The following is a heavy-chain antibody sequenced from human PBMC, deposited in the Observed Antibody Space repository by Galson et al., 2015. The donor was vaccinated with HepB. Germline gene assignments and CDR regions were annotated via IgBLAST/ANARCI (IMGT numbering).Heavy chain of an antibody. V-gene: IGHV1-69*13. Sequence: SVKVSCKASGGTFSSYAISWVRQAPGQGLEWMGGIIPIFGTANYAQKFQGRVTITADESTSTAYMELSSLRSEDTAVYYCARGHHRYGSGSLKRFDPWGQGTLVTVSS. CDR1: GGTFSSYA. J-gene: IGHJ5*02. CDR3: ARGHHRYGSGSLKRFDP. CDR2: IIPIFGTA. D-gene: IGHD3-10*01.